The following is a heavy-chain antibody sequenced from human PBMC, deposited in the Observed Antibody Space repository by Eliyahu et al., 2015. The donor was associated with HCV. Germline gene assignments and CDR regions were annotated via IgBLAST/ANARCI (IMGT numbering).Heavy chain of an antibody. CDR1: GFTVSSNY. Sequence: EVQLVESGGGLVQPGGSLRLSCAASGFTVSSNYMSWVRQAPGKGLEWVSVTYSGGSTYYADSVKGRFTISRDNSKNKLYLQMNSLRAEETAVYYCARGFSISGWFDPWGQGTLVTVSS. J-gene: IGHJ5*02. CDR3: ARGFSISGWFDP. CDR2: TYSGGST. D-gene: IGHD3-10*01. V-gene: IGHV3-66*02.